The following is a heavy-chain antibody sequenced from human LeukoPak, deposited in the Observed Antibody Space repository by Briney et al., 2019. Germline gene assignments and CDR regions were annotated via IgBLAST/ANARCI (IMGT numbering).Heavy chain of an antibody. CDR1: GFTFSTYW. D-gene: IGHD6-19*01. V-gene: IGHV3-7*01. CDR2: IKQDGSEK. CDR3: ARKYSSGWFDAGPFDY. J-gene: IGHJ4*02. Sequence: GGSLRLSCAASGFTFSTYWMSWVREAPGEGLEWVANIKQDGSEKYYVDSVKGRFTISRDNAQKSLYLQMNSLRAEDTAVYYCARKYSSGWFDAGPFDYWGQGTLVTVSS.